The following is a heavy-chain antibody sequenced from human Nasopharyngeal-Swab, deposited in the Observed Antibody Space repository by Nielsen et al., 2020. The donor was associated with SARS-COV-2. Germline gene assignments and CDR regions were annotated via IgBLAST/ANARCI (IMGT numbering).Heavy chain of an antibody. V-gene: IGHV3-66*02. D-gene: IGHD5-18*01. CDR3: ARAEGYSYGPLIYYYYMDV. Sequence: VRQAPGKGLEWVSVMYHDGRTYYTDSVKGRFTISRDNSKNTLYLQMNSLRAEDTAVYYCARAEGYSYGPLIYYYYMDVWGKGTTVTVSS. CDR2: MYHDGRT. J-gene: IGHJ6*03.